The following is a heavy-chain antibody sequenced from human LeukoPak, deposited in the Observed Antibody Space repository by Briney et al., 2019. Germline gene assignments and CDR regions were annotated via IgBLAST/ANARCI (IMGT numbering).Heavy chain of an antibody. CDR3: ASQGRGAVYDFWSGDFDY. Sequence: KPSETLSLTCTVSGGSISSYYWSWIRQPPGKGLEWIGYIYYSGSTNYNPSLKSRVTISVDTSKNQFSLKLSSVTAADTAVYYCASQGRGAVYDFWSGDFDYWGQGTLVTVSS. V-gene: IGHV4-59*08. D-gene: IGHD3-3*01. CDR2: IYYSGST. J-gene: IGHJ4*02. CDR1: GGSISSYY.